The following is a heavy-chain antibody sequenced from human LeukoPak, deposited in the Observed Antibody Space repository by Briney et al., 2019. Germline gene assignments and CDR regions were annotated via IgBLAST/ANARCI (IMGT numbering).Heavy chain of an antibody. J-gene: IGHJ6*03. V-gene: IGHV4-39*01. CDR1: GGSISISSYY. CDR3: ARAPYYYYYMDV. CDR2: IYYSGST. Sequence: SETLSLTCTVSGGSISISSYYWGWIRQPPGKGLEWIGSIYYSGSTYYNPSLKSRVTISVDTSKNQFSLKLSSVTAADTAVYYCARAPYYYYYMDVWGKGTTVTVSS.